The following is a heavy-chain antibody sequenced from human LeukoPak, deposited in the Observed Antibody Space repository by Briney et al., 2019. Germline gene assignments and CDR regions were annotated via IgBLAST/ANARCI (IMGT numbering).Heavy chain of an antibody. CDR3: ARDLLVGYFDY. CDR1: GFTFSSYT. D-gene: IGHD2-8*02. CDR2: ISSSSSAI. Sequence: GGSLRLSCAASGFTFSSYTMNWVRQAPGKGLEWVSSISSSSSAIYYAASVKGRFTISRDNAKNSLYLQMNSLRAEDTAVYYCARDLLVGYFDYWGQGTLVTVSS. J-gene: IGHJ4*02. V-gene: IGHV3-48*01.